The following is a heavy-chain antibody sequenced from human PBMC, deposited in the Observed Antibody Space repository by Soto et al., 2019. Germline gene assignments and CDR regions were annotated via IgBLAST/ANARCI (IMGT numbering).Heavy chain of an antibody. CDR3: ATNYGSGSYSGVYYYYYMDV. V-gene: IGHV4-31*03. Sequence: SETLSLTCTVSGGSISSGGYYWSWIRQHPGKGLEWIGYIYYSGSTYYNPSLKSRVTISVDTSKNQFSLKLSSVTAADTAVYYCATNYGSGSYSGVYYYYYMDVWGKGTTVTVSS. CDR1: GGSISSGGYY. CDR2: IYYSGST. J-gene: IGHJ6*03. D-gene: IGHD3-10*01.